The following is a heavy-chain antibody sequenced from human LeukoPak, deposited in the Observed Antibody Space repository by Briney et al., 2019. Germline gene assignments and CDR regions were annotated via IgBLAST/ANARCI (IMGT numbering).Heavy chain of an antibody. Sequence: SETLSLTCAVHGGSFTGYLWSWIRQTPGKGLEWIGEINHGGSTKYNPSLKSRVTMSVDTSKNQLSLKLTSVTAADTAVDYCARLLRIAAAGSYPYYVMDVWGRGTTVTVSS. J-gene: IGHJ6*02. D-gene: IGHD6-6*01. CDR3: ARLLRIAAAGSYPYYVMDV. V-gene: IGHV4-34*01. CDR1: GGSFTGYL. CDR2: INHGGST.